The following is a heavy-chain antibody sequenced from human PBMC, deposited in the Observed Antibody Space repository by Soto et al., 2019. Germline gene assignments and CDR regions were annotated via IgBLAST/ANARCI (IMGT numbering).Heavy chain of an antibody. V-gene: IGHV1-69*13. D-gene: IGHD2-2*02. J-gene: IGHJ5*02. CDR3: ARGRYCSSTSCYRSNWFDP. CDR2: IVPIFGTA. CDR1: GGTFSSYA. Sequence: SVKVSCKASGGTFSSYAISWVRQAPGQGLEWMGGIVPIFGTANYAQKFQGRVTITADESTSTAYMELSSLRSEDTAVYYCARGRYCSSTSCYRSNWFDPWGQGTLVTVSS.